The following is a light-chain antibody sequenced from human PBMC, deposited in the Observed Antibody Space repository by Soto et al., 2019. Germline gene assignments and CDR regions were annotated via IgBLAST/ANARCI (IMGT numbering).Light chain of an antibody. CDR3: CSYADTYVE. J-gene: IGLJ2*01. Sequence: QSVLTQPRSVFGSPGQSVAISCTGTSSYVGAYNYVSWYQQHPGKAPKLMIYDVDKRPSGVPDRFSGSKSGNTASLTISGLQAKDEADYYCCSYADTYVELGGGTKLTVL. CDR2: DVD. CDR1: SSYVGAYNY. V-gene: IGLV2-11*01.